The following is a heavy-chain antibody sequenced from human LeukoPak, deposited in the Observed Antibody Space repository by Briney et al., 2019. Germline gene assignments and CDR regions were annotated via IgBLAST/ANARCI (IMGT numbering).Heavy chain of an antibody. V-gene: IGHV3-21*01. CDR1: GFTFSSYS. Sequence: PGGSLRLSCAASGFTFSSYSMNWVRQAPGKGLEWVSSISSSSSYIYYADSVKGRFTISRDNAKSSLYLQMNSLRAEDTAVYYCARVGTAWLKEEFDYWGQGTLVTVSS. CDR2: ISSSSSYI. J-gene: IGHJ4*02. CDR3: ARVGTAWLKEEFDY. D-gene: IGHD5-12*01.